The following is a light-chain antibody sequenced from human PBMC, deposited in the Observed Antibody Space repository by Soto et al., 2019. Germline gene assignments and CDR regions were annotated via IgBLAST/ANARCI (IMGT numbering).Light chain of an antibody. V-gene: IGKV1-39*01. J-gene: IGKJ5*01. CDR1: QYIRTS. Sequence: IQMTQSPSSLSASVGDRFTITGRASQYIRTSLNWYQQKPGHAPXXLIYDASRLQSGVPSWFSGSGSGTDFTLTITSMQPEDFGTYHCQQSYSTPTFGQGTRLEIK. CDR3: QQSYSTPT. CDR2: DAS.